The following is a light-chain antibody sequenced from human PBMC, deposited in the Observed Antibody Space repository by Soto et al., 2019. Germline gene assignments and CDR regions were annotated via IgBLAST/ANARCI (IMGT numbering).Light chain of an antibody. J-gene: IGLJ1*01. CDR2: EVS. CDR1: SSDVGGYNY. CDR3: SSYTSSSTYYV. V-gene: IGLV2-14*01. Sequence: QSVLTPPASVSGSPGQSITISCTGTSSDVGGYNYVSWYQQHPGKAPKLMIYEVSNRPSGVSNRFSGSKSGNTASLTISGLXAEDEADYYCSSYTSSSTYYVFGTGTKVTVL.